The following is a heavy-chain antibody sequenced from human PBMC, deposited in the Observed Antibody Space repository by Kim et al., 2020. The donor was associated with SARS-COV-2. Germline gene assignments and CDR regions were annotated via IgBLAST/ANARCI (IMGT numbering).Heavy chain of an antibody. CDR1: GGSFSGYY. CDR2: INHSGST. J-gene: IGHJ6*02. V-gene: IGHV4-34*01. Sequence: SETLSLTCAVYGGSFSGYYWSWIRQPPGKGLEWIGEINHSGSTNYNPSLKSRVTISVDTSKNQFSLKLRPVNAADPALYLCMGQHLCYYYYYGMDAWGQG. D-gene: IGHD6-13*01. CDR3: MGQHLCYYYYYGMDA.